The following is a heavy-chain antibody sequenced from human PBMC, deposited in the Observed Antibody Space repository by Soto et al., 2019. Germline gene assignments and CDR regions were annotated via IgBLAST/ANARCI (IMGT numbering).Heavy chain of an antibody. Sequence: KTGGSLRLSCAASGFSFNIAWMSWVRQAPGKGLEWVGRIKSTTDGETTDYGASVKGRFTISRDDSKSTVYLQMNSLKTEDTAVYYCTRQGRYCIDSMCSAYHRYHLDPWGQGTAVTVS. CDR2: IKSTTDGETT. D-gene: IGHD5-12*01. CDR3: TRQGRYCIDSMCSAYHRYHLDP. V-gene: IGHV3-15*01. J-gene: IGHJ6*02. CDR1: GFSFNIAW.